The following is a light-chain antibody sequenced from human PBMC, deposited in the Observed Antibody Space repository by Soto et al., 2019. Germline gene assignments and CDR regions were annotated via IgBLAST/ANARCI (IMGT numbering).Light chain of an antibody. J-gene: IGKJ4*01. V-gene: IGKV3-20*01. CDR3: QYYYNWLGT. CDR1: QSVSISY. Sequence: EIVLTQSPGTLSLSPGERATLSCRASQSVSISYLAWYQQRPGQAPRLLIYGASSRATGIPDRFSGSGSGTDFTLTISRLEPEDFAVYYCQYYYNWLGTFGGGTKVDIK. CDR2: GAS.